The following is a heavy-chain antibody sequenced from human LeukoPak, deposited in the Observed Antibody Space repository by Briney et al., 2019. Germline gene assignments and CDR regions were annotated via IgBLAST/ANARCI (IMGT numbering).Heavy chain of an antibody. CDR2: IYYSGST. V-gene: IGHV4-39*07. CDR1: GGSISSSSYY. D-gene: IGHD1-7*01. Sequence: SETLSLTCTVSGGSISSSSYYWGWIRQPPGKGLEWIGSIYYSGSTYYNPSLKSRVTISVDTSKNQFSLKLTSVTAADTAVYYCARDLGITGTLDYWGQGTLVTVSS. CDR3: ARDLGITGTLDY. J-gene: IGHJ4*02.